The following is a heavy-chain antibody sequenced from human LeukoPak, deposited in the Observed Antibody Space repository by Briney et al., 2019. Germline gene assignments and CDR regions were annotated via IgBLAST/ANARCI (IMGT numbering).Heavy chain of an antibody. J-gene: IGHJ4*02. CDR2: INSDGSTT. V-gene: IGHV3-74*01. D-gene: IGHD5-18*01. CDR1: GFTFSSFW. CDR3: ARGDTAMVYYFDY. Sequence: GRSLRLSCAASGFTFSSFWMHWVRQAPGKGLVWVSHINSDGSTTSYGDSVKGRFTISRDNAKNTLYLQMNSLRAEDTAVYYCARGDTAMVYYFDYWGQGTLVTVSS.